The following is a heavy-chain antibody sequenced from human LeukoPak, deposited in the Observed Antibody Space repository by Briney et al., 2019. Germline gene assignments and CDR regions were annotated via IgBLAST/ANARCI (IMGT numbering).Heavy chain of an antibody. CDR2: ITGDGGRA. J-gene: IGHJ4*02. CDR3: AKDVSNSGWTS. D-gene: IGHD6-19*01. V-gene: IGHV3-43*02. Sequence: QPGGSLRLSCAASGFTFDDYARHWVRQSPGKGLEWVCFITGDGGRAYYAESVKGRFTISRDNSKNSVFLQMNSLGSEDTALYYCAKDVSNSGWTSWGQGTLVTVSS. CDR1: GFTFDDYA.